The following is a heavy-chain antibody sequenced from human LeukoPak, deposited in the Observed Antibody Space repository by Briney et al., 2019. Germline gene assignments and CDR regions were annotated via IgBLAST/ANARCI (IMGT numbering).Heavy chain of an antibody. CDR2: ISYDGSNK. CDR3: AKAYYYDSSGYYPDY. D-gene: IGHD3-22*01. CDR1: GFTFSSYG. V-gene: IGHV3-30*18. J-gene: IGHJ4*02. Sequence: GGSLRLSCAASGFTFSSYGMHWVRQAPGKGLEWVAVISYDGSNKYYADSVQGRFTISRDNSKNTLYLQMSSLRAEDTAVYYCAKAYYYDSSGYYPDYWGQGTLVTVSS.